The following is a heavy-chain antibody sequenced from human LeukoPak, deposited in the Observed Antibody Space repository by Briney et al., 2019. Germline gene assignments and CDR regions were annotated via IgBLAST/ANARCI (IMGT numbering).Heavy chain of an antibody. CDR3: ARAAPCDFWSGYPFDY. CDR1: GFTFSSYE. J-gene: IGHJ4*02. CDR2: ISSSGSTI. D-gene: IGHD3-3*01. Sequence: GGSLRLSCAASGFTFSSYEMNWVRQAPGKGLEWVSYISSSGSTIYYADSVKGRFTISRDNAKNSLYLQMNSLRAEDTAVYYCARAAPCDFWSGYPFDYWGQGTLVTVSS. V-gene: IGHV3-48*03.